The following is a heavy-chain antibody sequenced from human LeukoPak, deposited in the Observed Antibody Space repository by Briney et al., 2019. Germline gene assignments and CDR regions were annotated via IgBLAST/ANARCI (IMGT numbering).Heavy chain of an antibody. CDR2: IIPVFGTA. CDR3: ARARGYCTNGVCYSSREYYYYYMDV. J-gene: IGHJ6*03. Sequence: SVKVSCKASGGTFSSYDINWVRQAPGQGLEWMGGIIPVFGTANYAQKFQGRVTITADESTSTAYMELSSLRSEDTAVYYCARARGYCTNGVCYSSREYYYYYMDVWGKGTTVTVSS. V-gene: IGHV1-69*01. D-gene: IGHD2-8*01. CDR1: GGTFSSYD.